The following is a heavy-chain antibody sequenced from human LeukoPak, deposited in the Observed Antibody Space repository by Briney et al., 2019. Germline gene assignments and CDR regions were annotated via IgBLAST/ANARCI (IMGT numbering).Heavy chain of an antibody. D-gene: IGHD2-2*01. J-gene: IGHJ3*02. CDR3: ARGSYCSSTSCYSNDAFDI. V-gene: IGHV4-59*01. CDR1: GGSISSYY. Sequence: PSETLSLTCTVSGGSISSYYWSWIRQPPGKGLEWIGYIYYSGSTNYNPSLKSRVTISVDTSKNQFSLKLSSVTAADTALYYCARGSYCSSTSCYSNDAFDIWGQGTMVTVSS. CDR2: IYYSGST.